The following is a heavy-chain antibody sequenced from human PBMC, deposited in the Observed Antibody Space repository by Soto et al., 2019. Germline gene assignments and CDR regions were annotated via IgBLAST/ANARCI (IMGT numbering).Heavy chain of an antibody. CDR1: GFTFSNYA. CDR2: IRETGNT. J-gene: IGHJ4*02. Sequence: VQILQSGGGLEQPGGSLRLSCAASGFTFSNYAMSWIRQAPGKGLEWVSTIRETGNTYYADSVRGRFATSRDNSENTLYLQMSSLRAEDTAVYYCAKQQMGVIRALDYWGQGTRVTVSS. D-gene: IGHD1-26*01. CDR3: AKQQMGVIRALDY. V-gene: IGHV3-23*01.